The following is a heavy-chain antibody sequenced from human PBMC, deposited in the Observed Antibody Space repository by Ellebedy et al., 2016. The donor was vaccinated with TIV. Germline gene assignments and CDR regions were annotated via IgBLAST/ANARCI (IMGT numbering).Heavy chain of an antibody. J-gene: IGHJ6*03. CDR1: GGSISSYY. D-gene: IGHD3-10*01. V-gene: IGHV4-4*07. CDR3: ARVGTISSKMRDYYMDV. CDR2: IYTSGST. Sequence: SETLSLTXTVSGGSISSYYWSWIRQSAGKGLEWIGRIYTSGSTNYNPSLKSRVTMSVDTSKNQFSLKLSSVTAADTAVYYCARVGTISSKMRDYYMDVWGKGTTVTVSS.